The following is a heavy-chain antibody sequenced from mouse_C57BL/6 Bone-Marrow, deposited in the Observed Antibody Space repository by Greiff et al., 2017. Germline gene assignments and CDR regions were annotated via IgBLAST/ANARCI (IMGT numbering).Heavy chain of an antibody. J-gene: IGHJ2*01. CDR2: IDPTDSYT. D-gene: IGHD1-1*02. V-gene: IGHV1-69*01. CDR3: ARYRDSGGSYNY. Sequence: QVQLQQPGAELVMPGASVKLSCKASGYTFTSYWMHWVKQRPGQGLEWIGEIDPTDSYTNYNQKFKGKSTLTVDKSSSTAYMQLSSLTSEDSAVYYCARYRDSGGSYNYWGQGNALTVTS. CDR1: GYTFTSYW.